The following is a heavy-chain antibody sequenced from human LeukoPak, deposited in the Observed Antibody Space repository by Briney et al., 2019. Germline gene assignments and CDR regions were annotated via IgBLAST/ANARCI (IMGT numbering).Heavy chain of an antibody. Sequence: GGSLRLSCAASGFIFNNYEMNWVRQAPGKGLEWISYIRISSGNTKYADSVKGRFTISGDNAKNSVYLQMNSLRVEDTAVYYCARDTKYAFDNWGQGTLVTVSS. D-gene: IGHD2-2*01. CDR1: GFIFNNYE. V-gene: IGHV3-48*03. CDR2: IRISSGNT. CDR3: ARDTKYAFDN. J-gene: IGHJ4*02.